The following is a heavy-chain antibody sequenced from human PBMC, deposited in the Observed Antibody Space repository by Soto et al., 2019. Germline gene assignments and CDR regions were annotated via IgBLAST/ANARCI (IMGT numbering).Heavy chain of an antibody. CDR1: GYSFATYW. CDR2: IYPADSDT. V-gene: IGHV5-51*01. D-gene: IGHD5-12*01. J-gene: IGHJ4*02. Sequence: PGESLKISCQGSGYSFATYWIAWVRQMPGKGLEWMGIIYPADSDTRYSPSFQGQVTISADKSISTAYLQWSSLKASDTAMYYYARHGDGYKHWGQGTLVTVSS. CDR3: ARHGDGYKH.